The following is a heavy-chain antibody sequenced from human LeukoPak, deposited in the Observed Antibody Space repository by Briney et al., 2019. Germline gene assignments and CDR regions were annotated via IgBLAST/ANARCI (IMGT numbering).Heavy chain of an antibody. J-gene: IGHJ6*03. CDR1: GGSISSYY. Sequence: SETLSLTCTVSGGSISSYYWSWIRQPPGKGLEWIGYIYTSGSTNYNPSLKSRVTISVDTSKNQFSLKLSSVTAADTAVYYCARQLGYCSSTSCSYYYYYYMDVWGKGTTVTVSS. D-gene: IGHD2-2*01. V-gene: IGHV4-4*09. CDR3: ARQLGYCSSTSCSYYYYYYMDV. CDR2: IYTSGST.